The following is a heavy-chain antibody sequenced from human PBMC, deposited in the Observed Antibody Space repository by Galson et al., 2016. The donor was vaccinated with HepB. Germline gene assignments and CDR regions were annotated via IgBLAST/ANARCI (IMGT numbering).Heavy chain of an antibody. V-gene: IGHV3-74*01. Sequence: SLRLSCAASGFIFSNYWMHWVRQAPGKGLVWVSRINNDGSSINYADSVKGRFSISRDNAKNSLYLHMNRLRAEDSAVYYCTRDLKRGRGSGSYSDVWGQGTTVAVSS. CDR2: INNDGSSI. D-gene: IGHD3-10*01. CDR1: GFIFSNYW. CDR3: TRDLKRGRGSGSYSDV. J-gene: IGHJ6*02.